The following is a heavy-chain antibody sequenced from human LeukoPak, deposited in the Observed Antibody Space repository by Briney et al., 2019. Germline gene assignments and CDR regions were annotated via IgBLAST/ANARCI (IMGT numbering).Heavy chain of an antibody. CDR2: IYTGGST. Sequence: GGSLRLSCAGSGFTVSSDYMSWVRQAPGKGLEWVSVIYTGGSTYYTDSVKGRFTISRDNSKNTLYLQMNNLRAEDTAVYYRAKVHYGDYFDYWGQGTLVTVSS. D-gene: IGHD4-17*01. CDR1: GFTVSSDY. CDR3: AKVHYGDYFDY. V-gene: IGHV3-53*01. J-gene: IGHJ4*02.